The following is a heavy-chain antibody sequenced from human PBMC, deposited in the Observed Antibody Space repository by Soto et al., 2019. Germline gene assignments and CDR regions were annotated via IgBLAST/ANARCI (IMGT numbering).Heavy chain of an antibody. V-gene: IGHV4-31*03. Sequence: QLLESGPGLVKPSQTLSLRCTVSGGSINSVNYYWSWIRQDPGKGLEWIGYIDYSGSTSYKPSLKRRITISIDTSKNDFSLKLRSVTAADTAVYYCARGYDSSGYFVPYYFDIWGQGSLVTVTS. D-gene: IGHD3-22*01. CDR3: ARGYDSSGYFVPYYFDI. CDR1: GGSINSVNYY. CDR2: IDYSGST. J-gene: IGHJ4*02.